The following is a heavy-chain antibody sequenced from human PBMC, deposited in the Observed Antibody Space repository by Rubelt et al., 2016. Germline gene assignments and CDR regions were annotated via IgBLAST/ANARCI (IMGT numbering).Heavy chain of an antibody. D-gene: IGHD3-3*01. CDR2: INPSGGST. V-gene: IGHV1-46*01. CDR3: ARSPRYDFEDNWFDP. J-gene: IGHJ5*02. CDR1: GYTFTSYY. Sequence: QVQLVQSGAEVKKPGASVKVSCKASGYTFTSYYMHWVRQAPGQGLEWMGIINPSGGSTSYAQKFQGRFTMTRDTSTSTVYMELSSLRSEDTAVYYCARSPRYDFEDNWFDPWGQGTLATVSS.